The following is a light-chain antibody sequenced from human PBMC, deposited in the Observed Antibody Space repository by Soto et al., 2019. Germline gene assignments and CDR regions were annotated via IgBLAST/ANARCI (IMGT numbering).Light chain of an antibody. CDR2: GAS. Sequence: IVLTQSPVTLSLSPAQRCTLSCRASQTVSSSSLAWYQEKPGRSHRLLIYGASSRATGIPDRFSGSGSGTDFTLTISRLEPEDFAVYYCQQYGSSGTLGQGTKVDNK. CDR1: QTVSSSS. CDR3: QQYGSSGT. V-gene: IGKV3-20*01. J-gene: IGKJ1*01.